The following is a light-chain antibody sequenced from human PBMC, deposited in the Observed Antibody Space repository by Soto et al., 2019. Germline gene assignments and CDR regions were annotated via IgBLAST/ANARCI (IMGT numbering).Light chain of an antibody. CDR1: QSVSSSY. J-gene: IGKJ2*01. V-gene: IGKV3-20*01. Sequence: EIVLTQSPGTLSLSPGERATLSCRASQSVSSSYLTWYQQTPGQAPRLLIYGASSRATGIPDRFSGSGSGTDFPLAISRLESEDFAVYYCQQYGSSPYTFGQGTKLEIK. CDR2: GAS. CDR3: QQYGSSPYT.